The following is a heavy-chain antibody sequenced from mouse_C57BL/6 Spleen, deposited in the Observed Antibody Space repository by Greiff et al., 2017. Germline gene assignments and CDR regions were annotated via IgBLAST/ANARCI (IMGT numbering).Heavy chain of an antibody. CDR2: ILPGSGST. Sequence: QVQLKESGAELMKPGASVKLSCKATGYTFTGYWIEWVKQRPGHGLEWIGEILPGSGSTNYNEKFKGKATFTADTSSNTAYMQLSSLTTEDSAIYYCARRFITTVVAPYYFDYWGQGTTLTVSS. J-gene: IGHJ2*01. CDR3: ARRFITTVVAPYYFDY. CDR1: GYTFTGYW. V-gene: IGHV1-9*01. D-gene: IGHD1-1*01.